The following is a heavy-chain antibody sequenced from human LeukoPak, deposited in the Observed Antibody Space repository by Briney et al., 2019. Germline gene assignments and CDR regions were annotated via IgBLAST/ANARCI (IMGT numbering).Heavy chain of an antibody. J-gene: IGHJ3*02. CDR1: GFTFSDYY. D-gene: IGHD2-2*01. CDR3: ARGSRDAFDI. Sequence: VGSLRLSCAASGFTFSDYYMNWVCQAPGKGLEWVSYISSTGSTIYHADSVKGRFTISRDNAKNSLYLQMNSLRVEDTAVYYCARGSRDAFDIWGQGTMVSVSS. V-gene: IGHV3-11*04. CDR2: ISSTGSTI.